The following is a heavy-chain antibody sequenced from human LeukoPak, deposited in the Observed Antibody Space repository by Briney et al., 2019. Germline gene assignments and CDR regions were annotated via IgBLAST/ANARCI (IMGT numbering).Heavy chain of an antibody. J-gene: IGHJ6*03. V-gene: IGHV7-4-1*02. Sequence: GASVKVSCKASGYTFTSYAMNWVRQAPGQGLEWMGWINTNTGNPTYAQGFTGRFVFSLDTSVSTAYLQISSLKAEDTAVYYCARGGQQGYSSGWCFKYYYYYYMDVWGKGTTVTVSS. CDR1: GYTFTSYA. CDR3: ARGGQQGYSSGWCFKYYYYYYMDV. CDR2: INTNTGNP. D-gene: IGHD6-19*01.